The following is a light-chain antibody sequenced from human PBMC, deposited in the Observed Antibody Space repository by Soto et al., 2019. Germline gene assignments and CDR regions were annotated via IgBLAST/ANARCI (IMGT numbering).Light chain of an antibody. CDR3: QQYNDWPPYT. V-gene: IGKV3-15*01. J-gene: IGKJ2*01. CDR1: QSVRSD. CDR2: GAS. Sequence: EIVMTQSPATLSVSPGESATLSCRASQSVRSDLAWYQQKPGQAPRLLFYGASTTATGIPARFSGSGSGTEFTLTISSLQSEDFAVYYSQQYNDWPPYTFGQGTKLEI.